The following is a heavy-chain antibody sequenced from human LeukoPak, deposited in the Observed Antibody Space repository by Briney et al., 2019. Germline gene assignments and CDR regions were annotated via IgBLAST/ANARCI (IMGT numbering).Heavy chain of an antibody. CDR2: ISSSSSTI. CDR1: GFTFSSYT. D-gene: IGHD6-19*01. V-gene: IGHV3-48*01. J-gene: IGHJ4*02. Sequence: GGSLRLSCAASGFTFSSYTMTWVRQAPGKGLEWVSYISSSSSTIYYADSVKGRFTISRDNAKNSLYLQMNSLRAEDTAVYYCAKVTYSSGWSLWGQGTLVTVSS. CDR3: AKVTYSSGWSL.